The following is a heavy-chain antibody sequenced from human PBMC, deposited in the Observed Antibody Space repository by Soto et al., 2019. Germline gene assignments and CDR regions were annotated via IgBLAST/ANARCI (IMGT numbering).Heavy chain of an antibody. Sequence: GASVMVSCKASGYTFTGYYMHWVRQAPGQGLEWMGWINPNSGGTNYAQKFQGWVTMTRDTSISTAYMELSRLRSDDTAVYYCARERGEYYYDRRRPRYCMVFWCQGTTGTGSS. CDR1: GYTFTGYY. J-gene: IGHJ6*02. CDR2: INPNSGGT. V-gene: IGHV1-2*04. CDR3: ARERGEYYYDRRRPRYCMVF. D-gene: IGHD3-22*01.